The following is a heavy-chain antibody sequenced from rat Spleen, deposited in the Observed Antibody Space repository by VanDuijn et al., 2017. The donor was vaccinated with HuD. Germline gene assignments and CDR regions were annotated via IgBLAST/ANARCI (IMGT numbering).Heavy chain of an antibody. Sequence: QVQLKESGPGLVQPSQTLSLTCTVSGFSLTSYHVSWVRQPPGKGLEWMGVIWTGGSTAYNSLLNSRLSITRDISKSQVFLKMNSLQTEDTATYYCARDRTGPWDYWGQGVMVTVSS. CDR2: IWTGGST. D-gene: IGHD3-2*01. CDR3: ARDRTGPWDY. V-gene: IGHV2-43*01. CDR1: GFSLTSYH. J-gene: IGHJ2*01.